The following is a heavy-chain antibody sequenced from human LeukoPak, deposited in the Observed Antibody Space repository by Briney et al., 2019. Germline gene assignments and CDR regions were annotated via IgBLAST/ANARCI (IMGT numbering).Heavy chain of an antibody. Sequence: SETLSLTCTVSGGSISDYYWGWIRQPPGKELEWIGYIHYSGSTNYNPSLKSRVTISVDTSKNQFSLKLTSVTAADTAVYFCARAVAAAGSTYYFDSWGQGTLVTVSS. CDR1: GGSISDYY. CDR2: IHYSGST. J-gene: IGHJ4*02. V-gene: IGHV4-59*08. D-gene: IGHD6-13*01. CDR3: ARAVAAAGSTYYFDS.